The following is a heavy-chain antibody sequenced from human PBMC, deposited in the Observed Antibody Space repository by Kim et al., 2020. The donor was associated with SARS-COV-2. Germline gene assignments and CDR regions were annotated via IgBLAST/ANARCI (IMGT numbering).Heavy chain of an antibody. Sequence: GGSLRLSCAASGFTFDDYAMHWVRQAPGKGLEWVSGISWNSGSIGYADSVKGRFTISRDNAKNSLYLQMNSLRAEDTALYYCAKDMRSSPIGWFDPWGQGTLVTVSS. J-gene: IGHJ5*02. CDR1: GFTFDDYA. D-gene: IGHD6-13*01. V-gene: IGHV3-9*01. CDR3: AKDMRSSPIGWFDP. CDR2: ISWNSGSI.